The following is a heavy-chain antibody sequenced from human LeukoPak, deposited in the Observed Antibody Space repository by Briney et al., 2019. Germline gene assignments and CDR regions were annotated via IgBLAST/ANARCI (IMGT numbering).Heavy chain of an antibody. D-gene: IGHD2-2*01. CDR1: GGSFSGYY. CDR2: INHSGST. V-gene: IGHV4-34*01. J-gene: IGHJ6*02. CDR3: ARDRLRYCSSTSCYTPYYYYGMDV. Sequence: SETLSLTCAVYGGSFSGYYWSWIRQPPGKGLEWIGEINHSGSTNYNPSLKSRVTISVDTSKNQFSLKLSSVTAADTAVYYCARDRLRYCSSTSCYTPYYYYGMDVWGQGTTVNVSS.